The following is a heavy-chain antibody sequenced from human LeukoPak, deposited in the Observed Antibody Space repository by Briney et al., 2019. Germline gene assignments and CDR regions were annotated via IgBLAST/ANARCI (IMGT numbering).Heavy chain of an antibody. V-gene: IGHV4-28*01. CDR3: ATKPNSEYYFDY. D-gene: IGHD3-10*01. Sequence: SDTLSLTCAVSGYSISSNNWWGWIRQPPGKGLEWIGYIYYTGSTYYNPSLQSQVTMSVDTSKNQFSLRLTSVTAVDTAVYYCATKPNSEYYFDYWGRGTLVTVSS. CDR1: GYSISSNNW. J-gene: IGHJ4*02. CDR2: IYYTGST.